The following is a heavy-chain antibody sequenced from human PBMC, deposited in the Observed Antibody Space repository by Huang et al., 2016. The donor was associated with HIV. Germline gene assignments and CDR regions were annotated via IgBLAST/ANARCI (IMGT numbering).Heavy chain of an antibody. CDR2: MDPNSFDT. CDR3: ARVSAGHYEALDI. J-gene: IGHJ3*02. D-gene: IGHD2-8*01. V-gene: IGHV1-8*02. CDR1: GYTFTTYE. Sequence: QLVQSGAEVKKPGASVKVSCKASGYTFTTYEILWVRQAPGQGLEWMGWMDPNSFDTASAQKFQGRGTFTRDTSAFTAFMELSSLRSEDTAIYYCARVSAGHYEALDIWGQGTMVTVS.